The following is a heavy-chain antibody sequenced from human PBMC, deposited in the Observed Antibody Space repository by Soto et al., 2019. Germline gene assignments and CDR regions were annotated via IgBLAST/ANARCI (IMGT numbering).Heavy chain of an antibody. CDR2: ISSSGSTI. Sequence: PGGSLRLSCAASGFIFTDYSMTWIRQAPGKGLEWVSYISSSGSTIYYADSVKGRFTISRDNAKNSLYLQMNSLRAEDTAVYYCARGGDCSSTSCWNDAFDIWGQGTMVTVSS. J-gene: IGHJ3*02. CDR1: GFIFTDYS. CDR3: ARGGDCSSTSCWNDAFDI. V-gene: IGHV3-11*04. D-gene: IGHD2-2*01.